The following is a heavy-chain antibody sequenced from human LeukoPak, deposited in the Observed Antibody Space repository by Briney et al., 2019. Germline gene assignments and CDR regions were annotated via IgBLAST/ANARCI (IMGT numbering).Heavy chain of an antibody. CDR3: ARGGHYYDSSGYYFFDY. V-gene: IGHV1-18*01. J-gene: IGHJ4*02. CDR2: ISAYNGNT. CDR1: GGTFSSYA. D-gene: IGHD3-22*01. Sequence: ASVKVSCKASGGTFSSYAISWVRQAPGQGLEWMGWISAYNGNTNYAQKLQGRVTMTTDTSTSTAYMELRSLRSDDTAVYYCARGGHYYDSSGYYFFDYWGQGTLVTVSS.